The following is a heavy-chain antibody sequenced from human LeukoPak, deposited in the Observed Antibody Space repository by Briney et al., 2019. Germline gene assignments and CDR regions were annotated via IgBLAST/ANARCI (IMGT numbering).Heavy chain of an antibody. J-gene: IGHJ4*02. CDR3: ARDPPGSGFGRAYFDY. D-gene: IGHD3-22*01. Sequence: ASVKVSCKASGYTFTSYAMNWVRQAPGQRLEWMGWINPKSGGTKYAQKFQGRVTMTRDTSISTAYLEMSRLKSDDTAFYYCARDPPGSGFGRAYFDYWGQGSLVTVSS. V-gene: IGHV1-2*02. CDR1: GYTFTSYA. CDR2: INPKSGGT.